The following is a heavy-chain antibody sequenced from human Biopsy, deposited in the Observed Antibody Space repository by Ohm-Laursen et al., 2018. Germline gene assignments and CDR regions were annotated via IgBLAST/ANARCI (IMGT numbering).Heavy chain of an antibody. CDR3: ARDYDTSGYYYVS. CDR2: IFYRGST. J-gene: IGHJ5*02. D-gene: IGHD3-22*01. Sequence: SETLSLTCTVSGGSISNNNYHWGWIRQPPGKGLEWIGRIFYRGSTHYKPSLKSRVNLSVDTSKNQFSLKLNSVTAADTAVYYCARDYDTSGYYYVSWGQGTLVTVSS. V-gene: IGHV4-39*01. CDR1: GGSISNNNYH.